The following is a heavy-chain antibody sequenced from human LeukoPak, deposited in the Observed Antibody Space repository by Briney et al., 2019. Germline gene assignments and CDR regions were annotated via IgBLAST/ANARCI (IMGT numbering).Heavy chain of an antibody. CDR1: GGSISSYY. CDR3: ARDRGWAAAATHFDY. D-gene: IGHD6-13*01. J-gene: IGHJ4*02. CDR2: IYYSGST. Sequence: SETPSLTCTVSGGSISSYYWSWIRQPPGKGLEWIGYIYYSGSTNYNPSLKSRVTISVDTSKNQFSLKLSSVTAADTAVYYCARDRGWAAAATHFDYWSQGTLVTVSS. V-gene: IGHV4-59*01.